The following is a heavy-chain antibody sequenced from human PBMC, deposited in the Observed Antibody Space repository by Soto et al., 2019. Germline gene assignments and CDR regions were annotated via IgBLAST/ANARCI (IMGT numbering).Heavy chain of an antibody. V-gene: IGHV1-18*01. CDR3: ASIAVAGTLCFDP. D-gene: IGHD6-19*01. CDR1: GYTFTSYD. CDR2: ISAYNGNT. Sequence: ASVKVSCKASGYTFTSYDIIWVRQAPGQGLEWMGWISAYNGNTNYAQKLQGRVTMTTDTSTSTAYMELRSLRSDDTAVYYCASIAVAGTLCFDPWGQGTLVTVSS. J-gene: IGHJ5*02.